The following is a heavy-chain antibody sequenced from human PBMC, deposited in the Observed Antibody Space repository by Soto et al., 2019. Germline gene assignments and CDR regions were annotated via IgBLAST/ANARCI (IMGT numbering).Heavy chain of an antibody. V-gene: IGHV3-30-3*01. J-gene: IGHJ4*02. CDR1: GFTFSSYA. D-gene: IGHD3-10*01. CDR3: ARDARRTTMVRGSY. CDR2: ISYDGSNK. Sequence: QVQLVESGGGVVQPGRSLRLSCAASGFTFSSYAMHWVRQAPGKGLEWVAVISYDGSNKYYADSVKGRFTISRDNSKNTRYLQMNSLRAEDTAVYYCARDARRTTMVRGSYWGQGTLVTVSS.